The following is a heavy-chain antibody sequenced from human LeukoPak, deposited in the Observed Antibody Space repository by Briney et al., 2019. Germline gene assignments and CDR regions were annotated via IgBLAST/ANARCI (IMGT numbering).Heavy chain of an antibody. CDR3: ATGYTSGTRIDY. D-gene: IGHD6-19*01. J-gene: IGHJ4*02. Sequence: GGSLRLSCAASGFTFSSYAMHWVRQAPGKGLEWVAVMSYDGSNKYYADSVKGRFTISRDNSKNTLYLQMNSLRAEDTAVYYCATGYTSGTRIDYWGQGTLVSVSS. CDR2: MSYDGSNK. V-gene: IGHV3-30-3*01. CDR1: GFTFSSYA.